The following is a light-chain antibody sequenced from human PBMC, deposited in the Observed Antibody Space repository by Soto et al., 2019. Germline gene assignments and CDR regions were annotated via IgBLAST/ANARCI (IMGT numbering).Light chain of an antibody. Sequence: QSVLTQPASVSGSPGQSITISCTGTRSDIAGYDHVSWYQHHPGKVPKLIIFEVSNRPSGVSARFSASKSGNTASLTISGLQTEDEAHYYCASFTSRSALVFGSGTKGTVL. V-gene: IGLV2-14*01. J-gene: IGLJ1*01. CDR3: ASFTSRSALV. CDR1: RSDIAGYDH. CDR2: EVS.